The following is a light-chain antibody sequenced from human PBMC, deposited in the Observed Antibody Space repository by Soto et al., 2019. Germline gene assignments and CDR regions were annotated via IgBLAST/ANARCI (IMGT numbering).Light chain of an antibody. CDR1: QSVSSSY. Sequence: EIVLTQSPGTLSLSPGERATLSCRASQSVSSSYLAWYQHKPGQAPRLLIYGASSRATGIPDRFSGSGSGTDFTATISRLEPEDFAVYYCQQYGSSPTFGQGTKLEIK. CDR3: QQYGSSPT. CDR2: GAS. V-gene: IGKV3-20*01. J-gene: IGKJ2*01.